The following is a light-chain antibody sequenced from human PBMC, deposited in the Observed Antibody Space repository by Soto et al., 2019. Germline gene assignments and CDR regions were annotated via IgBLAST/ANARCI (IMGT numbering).Light chain of an antibody. V-gene: IGKV3-20*01. CDR3: QQYGRSPLT. CDR2: GAS. CDR1: QSVSSSY. J-gene: IGKJ4*01. Sequence: EIVLTQSPGTRSLSPGERATLSCRASQSVSSSYLAWYQQKPGQAPRLRIYGASSRATGIPDRFSGSGSGKEFTLTIRRLEPEDFAVYYCQQYGRSPLTFGGGTKVKIK.